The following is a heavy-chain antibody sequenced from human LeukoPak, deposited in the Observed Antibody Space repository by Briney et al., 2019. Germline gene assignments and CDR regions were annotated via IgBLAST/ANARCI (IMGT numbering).Heavy chain of an antibody. Sequence: SETLSLTCNVSGGSMSNIYYWGWIRQPPGKGLEWIGNIFYSGITYYNPSLKSRVTISVDTSKNQFSLKLSSVTAADTAVYYCARAAFGVVDYWGQGTLVTVSS. CDR3: ARAAFGVVDY. V-gene: IGHV4-39*07. D-gene: IGHD3-3*01. CDR1: GGSMSNIYY. J-gene: IGHJ4*02. CDR2: IFYSGIT.